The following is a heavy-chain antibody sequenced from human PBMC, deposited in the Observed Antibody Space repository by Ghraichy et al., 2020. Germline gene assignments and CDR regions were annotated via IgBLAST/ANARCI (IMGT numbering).Heavy chain of an antibody. CDR1: GGSVSSGSYY. V-gene: IGHV4-61*01. CDR2: IYYSGST. CDR3: ARAPDYVWGSYRYYFDY. D-gene: IGHD3-16*02. J-gene: IGHJ4*02. Sequence: SETLSLTCTVSGGSVSSGSYYWSWIRQPPGKGLEWIGYIYYSGSTNYNPSLKSRVTISVDTSKNQFSLKLSSVTAADTAVYYCARAPDYVWGSYRYYFDYWGQGTLVTVSS.